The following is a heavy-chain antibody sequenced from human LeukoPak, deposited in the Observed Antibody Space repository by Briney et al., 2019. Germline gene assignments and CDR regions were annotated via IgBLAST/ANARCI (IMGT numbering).Heavy chain of an antibody. CDR1: GYTFTSYY. V-gene: IGHV1-46*01. Sequence: GASVKVSCKASGYTFTSYYMHWVRQAPGQGLEWMGIINPSGGSTSYAQKFQGRVTMTRDTSTSTVYMELSSLRSEDTAVYYCARFPNTAKVMGLEYYYYGMDVWGQGTTVTVSS. J-gene: IGHJ6*02. D-gene: IGHD5-18*01. CDR2: INPSGGST. CDR3: ARFPNTAKVMGLEYYYYGMDV.